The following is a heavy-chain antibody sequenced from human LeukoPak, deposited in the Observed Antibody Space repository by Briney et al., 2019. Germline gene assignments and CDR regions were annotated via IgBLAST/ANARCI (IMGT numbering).Heavy chain of an antibody. CDR3: ARRNYVWGSYRYHWFDP. D-gene: IGHD3-16*02. CDR2: IYYSGST. Sequence: SETLSLTCTVSGGSISSYYWSWIRQPPGKGLEWIGYIYYSGSTNYNPSLKSRVTISVDTSKSQFSLKLSSVTAADTAVYYCARRNYVWGSYRYHWFDPWGQGTLVTVSS. J-gene: IGHJ5*02. CDR1: GGSISSYY. V-gene: IGHV4-59*12.